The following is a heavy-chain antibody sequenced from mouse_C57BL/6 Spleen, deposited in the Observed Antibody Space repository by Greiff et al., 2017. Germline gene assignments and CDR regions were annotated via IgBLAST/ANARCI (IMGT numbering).Heavy chain of an antibody. Sequence: QVQLKESGAELVKPGASVKISCKASGYAFSSYWMNWVKQRPGTGLEWIGQIYPGDGDTNYNGKFKGKATLTADKSSSTAYMQLSSLTSEDSAVYFCAREGGSSPYAMDYWGQGTSVTVSS. D-gene: IGHD1-1*01. CDR3: AREGGSSPYAMDY. V-gene: IGHV1-80*01. J-gene: IGHJ4*01. CDR2: IYPGDGDT. CDR1: GYAFSSYW.